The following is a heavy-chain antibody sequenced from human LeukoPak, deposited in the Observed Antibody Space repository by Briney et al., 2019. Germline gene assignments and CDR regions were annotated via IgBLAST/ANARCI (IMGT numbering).Heavy chain of an antibody. D-gene: IGHD3-22*01. J-gene: IGHJ5*02. CDR3: ARDSSRSHYYDSSGYYFNNWFDP. V-gene: IGHV1-18*01. Sequence: ASVKVSCKASGYTFTSYGISWVRQAPGQGLEWMGWISAYNGNTNYAQKLQGRVTMTTDTSTSTAYMELRSLRSDDTAVYYCARDSSRSHYYDSSGYYFNNWFDPWGQGTLVTVSS. CDR2: ISAYNGNT. CDR1: GYTFTSYG.